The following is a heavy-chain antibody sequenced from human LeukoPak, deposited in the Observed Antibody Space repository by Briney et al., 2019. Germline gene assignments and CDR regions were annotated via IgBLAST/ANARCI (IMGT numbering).Heavy chain of an antibody. CDR1: GYTFTGYY. V-gene: IGHV1-2*02. Sequence: GASVKVSCKASGYTFTGYYIHWVRQAPGQGLEWMGWINPNSGGTNYAQKFQGRVTMTRDTSISTAYMELSRLRSDDTAVYYCASPGLGATGAFGIDYWGQGTLVTVSS. CDR2: INPNSGGT. J-gene: IGHJ4*02. CDR3: ASPGLGATGAFGIDY. D-gene: IGHD1-26*01.